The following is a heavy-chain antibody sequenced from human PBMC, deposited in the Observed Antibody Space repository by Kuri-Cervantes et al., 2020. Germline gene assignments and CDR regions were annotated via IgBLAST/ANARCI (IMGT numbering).Heavy chain of an antibody. J-gene: IGHJ4*02. Sequence: GESLKFSCAASGFAFSVYTMTWVRRTPGRGLEWVSSITSNGRYIFYADSMKSRFTISSDNAKNSLYLQMSRLRAEDSAVYYCARDGDSSGWDFDYWGQGTLVTVSS. CDR2: ITSNGRYI. CDR3: ARDGDSSGWDFDY. D-gene: IGHD6-19*01. V-gene: IGHV3-21*01. CDR1: GFAFSVYT.